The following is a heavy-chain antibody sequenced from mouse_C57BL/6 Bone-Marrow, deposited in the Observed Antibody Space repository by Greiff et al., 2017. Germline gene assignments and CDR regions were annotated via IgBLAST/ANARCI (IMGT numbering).Heavy chain of an antibody. CDR2: IHPSDSDT. CDR3: AIRPWEFGSSYPYYYAMDY. D-gene: IGHD1-1*01. J-gene: IGHJ4*01. V-gene: IGHV1-74*01. CDR1: GYTFTSYW. Sequence: QVQLQQPGAELVKPGASVKVSCKASGYTFTSYWMHWVKQRPGQGLEWIGRIHPSDSDTNYNQKFKGKATLTVDKSSSTAYMQLSSLTSEDSAVYYCAIRPWEFGSSYPYYYAMDYWGQGTSVTVSS.